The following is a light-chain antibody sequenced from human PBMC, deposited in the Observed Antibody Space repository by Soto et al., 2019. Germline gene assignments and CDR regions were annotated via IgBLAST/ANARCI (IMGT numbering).Light chain of an antibody. CDR1: QSVSNS. V-gene: IGKV3-15*01. CDR2: GAS. Sequence: EIVMTQSPTTLSVSPGERATLSCRASQSVSNSLAWYQQKPGQAPRLLIYGASTRATGIPARFSGSGSGTEFTLTISSLQSEDFAIYYCHQYSNWPRTFGRGTKVEI. CDR3: HQYSNWPRT. J-gene: IGKJ1*01.